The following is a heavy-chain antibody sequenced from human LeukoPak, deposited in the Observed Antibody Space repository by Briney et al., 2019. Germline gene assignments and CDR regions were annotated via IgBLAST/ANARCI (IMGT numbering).Heavy chain of an antibody. J-gene: IGHJ4*02. CDR1: GYSITNGYY. D-gene: IGHD6-19*01. CDR3: ARRGYASGWHAYDS. Sequence: SETLSLTCTVSGYSITNGYYWAWIRQSPGKGLEWIGSFFHSGNNFYNPSLGSRVTISLGTSRNQFSLKLNSVTAADTAVYYCARRGYASGWHAYDSWGQGVLVAVSS. V-gene: IGHV4-38-2*02. CDR2: FFHSGNN.